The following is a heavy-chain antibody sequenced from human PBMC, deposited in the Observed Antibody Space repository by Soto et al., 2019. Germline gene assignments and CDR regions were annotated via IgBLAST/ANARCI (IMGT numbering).Heavy chain of an antibody. J-gene: IGHJ6*03. CDR2: INHSGST. V-gene: IGHV4-34*01. D-gene: IGHD2-2*01. CDR3: ATIAGGSTRYYYYYYLDV. Sequence: SETLSLTCAVYGGSFSGYYWSWIRQPPGKGLEWIGEINHSGSTNYNPSLKSRVTISVDTSKNQFSLKLSSVTAADTAVYYCATIAGGSTRYYYYYYLDVWGKGTTVTVSS. CDR1: GGSFSGYY.